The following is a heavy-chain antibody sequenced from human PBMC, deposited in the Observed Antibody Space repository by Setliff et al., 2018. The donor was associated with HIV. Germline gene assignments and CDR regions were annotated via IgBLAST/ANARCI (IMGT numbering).Heavy chain of an antibody. J-gene: IGHJ3*01. CDR2: TYSDDSP. CDR1: GFTFSSYA. D-gene: IGHD2-21*01. V-gene: IGHV3-66*01. Sequence: GGSLRLSCAASGFTFSSYAMHWVRQAPGEGLEWVSITYSDDSPYYTDSVKGRFTISRDNSKDTLYLQMNSLRVEDTAVYFCARGQFRLRPDSLDLWGHGTLVTVSS. CDR3: ARGQFRLRPDSLDL.